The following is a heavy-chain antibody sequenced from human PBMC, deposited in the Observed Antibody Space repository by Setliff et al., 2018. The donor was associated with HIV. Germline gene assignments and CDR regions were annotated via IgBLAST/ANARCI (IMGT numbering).Heavy chain of an antibody. J-gene: IGHJ6*02. D-gene: IGHD2-2*01. CDR3: ARSEKYCSSVSCFRGCYGMDV. CDR1: GFSFSSYE. CDR2: ISSSGNTI. Sequence: GGSLRLSCAASGFSFSSYEMNWVRQAPGKGLEWISYISSSGNTIYYADSVKGLFTISRDNAKNSLYLKMSSLRAEDTAIYYCARSEKYCSSVSCFRGCYGMDVWGHGATVTVSS. V-gene: IGHV3-48*03.